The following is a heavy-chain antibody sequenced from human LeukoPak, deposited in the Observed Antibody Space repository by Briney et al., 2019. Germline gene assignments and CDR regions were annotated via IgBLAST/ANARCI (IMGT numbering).Heavy chain of an antibody. J-gene: IGHJ4*02. CDR2: ISSSSSYI. D-gene: IGHD3-10*01. CDR1: GFTFSSYS. CDR3: ARGDENYYGSGTYSPYDY. Sequence: GGSLRLSCAASGFTFSSYSMNWVRQAPGKGLEWVSSISSSSSYIYYADSVKGRFTISRDNAKNSLYLQMNSLRGEDTAVYYCARGDENYYGSGTYSPYDYWGQGTLVTVSS. V-gene: IGHV3-21*01.